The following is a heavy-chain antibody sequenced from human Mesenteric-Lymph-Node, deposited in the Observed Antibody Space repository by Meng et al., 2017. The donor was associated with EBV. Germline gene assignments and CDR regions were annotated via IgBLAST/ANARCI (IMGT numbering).Heavy chain of an antibody. CDR2: INHSGGT. D-gene: IGHD4-23*01. J-gene: IGHJ4*02. CDR1: GDSFSGYF. V-gene: IGHV4-34*02. Sequence: QVQFPQWGAGLLKPSETLSLSCAVYGDSFSGYFWSWIRQPPGKGLEWIGEINHSGGTNYNPSLESRVTISVDASKNQFSLKLRSVTAADTAVYYCARGGGVLTPLDYWGQGGLVTVSS. CDR3: ARGGGVLTPLDY.